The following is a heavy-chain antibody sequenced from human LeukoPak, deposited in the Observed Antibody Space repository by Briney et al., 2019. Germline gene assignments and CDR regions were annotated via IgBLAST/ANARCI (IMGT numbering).Heavy chain of an antibody. Sequence: HPGGSLRLSCAASGFAASGFTFSTFGMHWVRQAPGKGLEWGAFIRYDGSNKDYADSVKARFTISRDDSKNTLYLQMNSLRAEDTAVYFCARSGPHDVQIKTRNFDYWGRGTLVIVSS. D-gene: IGHD1-1*01. V-gene: IGHV3-30*02. CDR3: ARSGPHDVQIKTRNFDY. CDR2: IRYDGSNK. J-gene: IGHJ4*02. CDR1: GFTFSTFG.